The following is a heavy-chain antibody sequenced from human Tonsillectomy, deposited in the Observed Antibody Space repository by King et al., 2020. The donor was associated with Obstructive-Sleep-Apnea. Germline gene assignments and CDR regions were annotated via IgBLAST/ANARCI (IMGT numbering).Heavy chain of an antibody. J-gene: IGHJ4*02. CDR2: ISSSSSSI. V-gene: IGHV3-21*01. Sequence: VQLVESGGGLVKPGGSLRLSFAASGFTFSSYSMNWVRQAPGKGREWVSSISSSSSSIYYADSMKGRFTISRDNAKNSLYLQMNSLRAEDTAVYYCASGEVATINGVFDYWGQGTLVTVSS. D-gene: IGHD5-12*01. CDR1: GFTFSSYS. CDR3: ASGEVATINGVFDY.